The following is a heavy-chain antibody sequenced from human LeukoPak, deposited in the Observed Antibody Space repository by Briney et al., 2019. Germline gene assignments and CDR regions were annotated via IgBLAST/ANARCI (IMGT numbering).Heavy chain of an antibody. CDR1: DFAFSNYA. V-gene: IGHV3-23*01. Sequence: PGGSLRLSCETSDFAFSNYAMSWVRQAPGRGLEWVSGINYGDGVTYYADSVKGRFTISRDNSKNTLYLQMNSLRAEDTAVYYCAKDSYVVVVAASNSYYYYGMDVWGQGTTVTVSS. D-gene: IGHD2-15*01. J-gene: IGHJ6*02. CDR3: AKDSYVVVVAASNSYYYYGMDV. CDR2: INYGDGVT.